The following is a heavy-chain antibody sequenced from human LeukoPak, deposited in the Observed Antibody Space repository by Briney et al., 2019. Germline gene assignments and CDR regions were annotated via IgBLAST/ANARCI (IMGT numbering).Heavy chain of an antibody. Sequence: SVKVSCKASGGTFSSYTISWVRQAPGQGLEWMGGIIPIFGTANYAQKFQGRVTITADESTSTAYMELSSLRSEDTAVYYCASCGSSTSCYTYYYYYMDVWGKGTTVTVSS. V-gene: IGHV1-69*01. CDR1: GGTFSSYT. J-gene: IGHJ6*03. D-gene: IGHD2-2*02. CDR3: ASCGSSTSCYTYYYYYMDV. CDR2: IIPIFGTA.